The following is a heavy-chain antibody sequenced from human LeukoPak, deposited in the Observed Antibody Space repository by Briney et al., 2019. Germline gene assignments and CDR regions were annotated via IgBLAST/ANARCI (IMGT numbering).Heavy chain of an antibody. J-gene: IGHJ3*02. CDR1: GFTVSSNY. Sequence: GGSLRLSCAASGFTVSSNYKSWVRQAPGKGLEWVSVISGNGGNSYYADSVKGRFTISRDNSKNTLYLQMNSLRVEDTAVYYCAKVITWSSKAFDIWGQGTMVTVSS. CDR2: ISGNGGNS. D-gene: IGHD2-21*01. CDR3: AKVITWSSKAFDI. V-gene: IGHV3-23*01.